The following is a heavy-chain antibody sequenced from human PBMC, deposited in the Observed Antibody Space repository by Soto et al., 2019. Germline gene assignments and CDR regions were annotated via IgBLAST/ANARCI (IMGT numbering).Heavy chain of an antibody. J-gene: IGHJ3*02. CDR2: IYHSGST. Sequence: QLQLQESGSGLVKPSQTLSLTCAVSGGSISSGGYSWSWIRQPPGKGLEWIGYIYHSGSTYYNPSNKRRVTISVERTKNQFSPKLSSVTAADTAVYYCASNKYGGKSSGAFDIWGQGTMVTVSS. CDR3: ASNKYGGKSSGAFDI. D-gene: IGHD2-15*01. CDR1: GGSISSGGYS. V-gene: IGHV4-30-2*01.